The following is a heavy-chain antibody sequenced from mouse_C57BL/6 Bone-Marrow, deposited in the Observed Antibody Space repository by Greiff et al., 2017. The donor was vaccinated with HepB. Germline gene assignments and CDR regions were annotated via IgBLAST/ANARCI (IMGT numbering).Heavy chain of an antibody. CDR1: GYSFTGYY. CDR2: INPSTGGT. Sequence: DVHLVESGPELVKPGASVKISCKASGYSFTGYYMNWVKQSPEKSLEWIGEINPSTGGTTYNQKFKAKATLTVDKSSSTAYMQLKSLTSEDSAVYYCARWVWPLDYWGQGTTLTVSS. J-gene: IGHJ2*01. V-gene: IGHV1-42*01. CDR3: ARWVWPLDY. D-gene: IGHD2-10*02.